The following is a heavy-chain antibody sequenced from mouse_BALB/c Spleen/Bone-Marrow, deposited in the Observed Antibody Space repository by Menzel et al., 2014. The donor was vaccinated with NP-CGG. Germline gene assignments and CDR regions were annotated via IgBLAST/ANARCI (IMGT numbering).Heavy chain of an antibody. D-gene: IGHD1-1*01. CDR3: ASYVYGYYFDY. CDR1: GFNIKDTY. V-gene: IGHV14-3*02. J-gene: IGHJ2*01. Sequence: DVHLVESGAELVKPGASVKLSCTASGFNIKDTYMHWVKQRPEQGLEWIGRIDPANVNTKYDPEFQGKATITADTSSNTAYLQLSSLTSEDTAVYYCASYVYGYYFDYWGQGTTLTVSS. CDR2: IDPANVNT.